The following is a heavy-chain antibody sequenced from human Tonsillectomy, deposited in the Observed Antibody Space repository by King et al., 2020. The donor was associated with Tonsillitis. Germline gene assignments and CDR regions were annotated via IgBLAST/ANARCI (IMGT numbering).Heavy chain of an antibody. V-gene: IGHV5-51*01. CDR3: NVHQVVTRGGQYYYMDA. CDR1: GYSFSSYW. D-gene: IGHD4-23*01. CDR2: IYPGDSVT. J-gene: IGHJ6*03. Sequence: QLVQSGAEVKKPGESLKISCKASGYSFSSYWIGWVRQMPEKGLEWMGTIYPGDSVTRYSRSFQGQVTISADKSITTAYLQWSSLKTSDTAMYYCNVHQVVTRGGQYYYMDAWGKGATVTVS.